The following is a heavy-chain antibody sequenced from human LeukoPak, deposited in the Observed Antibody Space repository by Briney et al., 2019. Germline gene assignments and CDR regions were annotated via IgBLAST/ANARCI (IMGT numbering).Heavy chain of an antibody. V-gene: IGHV3-74*01. Sequence: PGGSLRLSCAASGFTFSGYWMHWVRQVPGKGLVWVSRINDDGRYTVYADSVKGRFTISRDNSKNTLYLQMNSLRAEDTAVYYCARRAGAYSHPYDYWGQGTLVTVSS. CDR3: ARRAGAYSHPYDY. D-gene: IGHD4/OR15-4a*01. CDR2: INDDGRYT. CDR1: GFTFSGYW. J-gene: IGHJ4*02.